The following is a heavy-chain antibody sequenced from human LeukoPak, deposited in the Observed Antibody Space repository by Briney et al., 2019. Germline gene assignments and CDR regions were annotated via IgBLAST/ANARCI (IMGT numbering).Heavy chain of an antibody. CDR1: GFTFSSYE. CDR2: ISSSGSTI. CDR3: ARDSDSTHYNWFDP. J-gene: IGHJ5*02. Sequence: PGGSLRLSCAASGFTFSSYEMNWVRQAPGKGLEWVSYISSSGSTIYYADSVKGRFTISRDNAKNSLYLQMNSLRAGDTAVYYCARDSDSTHYNWFDPWGQGTLVTVSS. V-gene: IGHV3-48*03. D-gene: IGHD3-22*01.